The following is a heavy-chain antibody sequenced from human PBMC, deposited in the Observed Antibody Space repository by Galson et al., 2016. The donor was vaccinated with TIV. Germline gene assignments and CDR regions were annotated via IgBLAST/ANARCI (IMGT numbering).Heavy chain of an antibody. CDR1: GGTFSSYA. CDR2: IIPIFGTA. V-gene: IGHV1-69*13. CDR3: ARHQGYCSGGSCLLDY. D-gene: IGHD2-15*01. Sequence: SVKVSCKVSGGTFSSYAISWVRQAPGQGLEWMVRIIPIFGTANYAQKFQGRVTITADESTSTSYMELSSLRSEDTAVYYCARHQGYCSGGSCLLDYRGQGTLVTVSS. J-gene: IGHJ4*02.